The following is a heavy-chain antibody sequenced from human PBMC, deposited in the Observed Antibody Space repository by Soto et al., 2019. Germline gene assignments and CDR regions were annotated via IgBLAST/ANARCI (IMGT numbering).Heavy chain of an antibody. V-gene: IGHV4-59*01. CDR1: GGSISNFY. J-gene: IGHJ6*02. CDR2: TYYTGST. CDR3: ASHKSFYYNGLEI. Sequence: SETLSLTCTVSGGSISNFYWSWIRQPPGKGLEWIGYTYYTGSTNYNPSLKSRVTISVDTSKNLFSLRLSSVTAADTAVYYCASHKSFYYNGLEIWGQGTTVTVSS. D-gene: IGHD1-26*01.